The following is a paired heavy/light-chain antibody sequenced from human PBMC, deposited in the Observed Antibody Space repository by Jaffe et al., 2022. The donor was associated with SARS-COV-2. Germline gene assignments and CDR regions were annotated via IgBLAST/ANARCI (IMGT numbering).Light chain of an antibody. CDR3: QAWDSSSVV. Sequence: SYEVTQPPSVSVSPGQTASITCSGDKLGGEYVSWYQQKPGQSPVMVIYQDSKRPSGIPERFSGSNSGDTATLTISGTQAMDEADYYCQAWDSSSVVFGGGTKLTVL. J-gene: IGLJ2*01. CDR2: QDS. V-gene: IGLV3-1*01. CDR1: KLGGEY.
Heavy chain of an antibody. CDR3: AKTANPLVDVHGWIDS. Sequence: QVQLVESGGGVVQPGKSLGLSCAASGFTFNNYAMYWVRQAPGKGLEWVAVISYDGRNKYYADSVKGRSTVSRDNSKKTLYLQVNSLRGEDTAVYYCAKTANPLVDVHGWIDSWGQGTLVTVSS. CDR2: ISYDGRNK. V-gene: IGHV3-30-3*02. CDR1: GFTFNNYA. D-gene: IGHD1-26*01. J-gene: IGHJ5*01.